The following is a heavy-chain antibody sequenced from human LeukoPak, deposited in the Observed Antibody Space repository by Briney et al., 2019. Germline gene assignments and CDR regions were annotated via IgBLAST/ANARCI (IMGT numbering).Heavy chain of an antibody. V-gene: IGHV3-23*01. CDR1: GFTFSSNA. Sequence: GGSLRLSCAASGFTFSSNAMSWARQAPGKGLEWVSSISTNGAGTYYADSVKGRFTISRDNSKSTLYLQMNSLRAGDTAVYYCAKDEGRWAFDIWGQGTLVTVSS. CDR2: ISTNGAGT. CDR3: AKDEGRWAFDI. J-gene: IGHJ3*02.